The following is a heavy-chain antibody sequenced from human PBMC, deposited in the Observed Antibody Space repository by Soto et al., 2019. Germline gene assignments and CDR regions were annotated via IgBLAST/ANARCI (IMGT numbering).Heavy chain of an antibody. V-gene: IGHV3-53*01. CDR2: IYSGGST. Sequence: GGSLRLSCAASGFTVSSNYMSWVRQAPGKGLEWVSVIYSGGSTYYADSVRGRFTISRGXXXXXLXLXMXXXXAEXTAVYYCARDPPATRHGMDVWGQGTTVTVSS. CDR1: GFTVSSNY. CDR3: ARDPPATRHGMDV. J-gene: IGHJ6*02.